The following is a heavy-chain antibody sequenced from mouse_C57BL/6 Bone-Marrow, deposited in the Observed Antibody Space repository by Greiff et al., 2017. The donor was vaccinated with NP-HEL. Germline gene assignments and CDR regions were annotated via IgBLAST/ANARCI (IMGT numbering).Heavy chain of an antibody. CDR1: GYTFTSYW. CDR3: AGQRGTPYYFDY. V-gene: IGHV1-61*01. J-gene: IGHJ2*01. CDR2: IYPSDSET. D-gene: IGHD6-1*01. Sequence: QVQLQQPGAELVRPGSSVKLSCKASGYTFTSYWMDWVKQRPGQGLEWIGNIYPSDSETHYNQKFKDKATLTVDKSSSTAYMQLSSLTSDDSAVCSCAGQRGTPYYFDYWGPGTTLAVSS.